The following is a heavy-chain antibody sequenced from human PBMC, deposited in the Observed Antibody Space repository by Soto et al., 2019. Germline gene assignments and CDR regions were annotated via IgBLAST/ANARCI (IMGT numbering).Heavy chain of an antibody. J-gene: IGHJ6*02. CDR2: INHSGST. CDR3: ARAAITKASIAHPYYYYGMDV. D-gene: IGHD1-20*01. Sequence: SETLSLTCAVYGGSFSGYYWSWIRQPPGKGLEWIGEINHSGSTNYNPSLKSRVTISVDTSKNQFSLKLSSVTAADTAVYYCARAAITKASIAHPYYYYGMDVWGQGTTVTSP. CDR1: GGSFSGYY. V-gene: IGHV4-34*01.